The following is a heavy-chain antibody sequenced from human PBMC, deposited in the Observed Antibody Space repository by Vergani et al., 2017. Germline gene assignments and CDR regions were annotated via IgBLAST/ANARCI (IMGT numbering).Heavy chain of an antibody. CDR1: GYTFTSYA. J-gene: IGHJ3*02. Sequence: QVQLVQSGAEVKKPGASVKVSCKASGYTFTSYAMHWVRQAPGQRLEWMGWINAGNGNTKYSQKFQGRVTITRDTSASTAYMELSSLRSEDTAVYYCARDLSSQFRAFDIWGQGTMVTVSS. V-gene: IGHV1-3*01. D-gene: IGHD2/OR15-2a*01. CDR2: INAGNGNT. CDR3: ARDLSSQFRAFDI.